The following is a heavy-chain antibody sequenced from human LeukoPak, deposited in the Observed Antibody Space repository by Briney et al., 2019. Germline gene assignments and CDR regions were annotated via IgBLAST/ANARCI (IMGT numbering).Heavy chain of an antibody. CDR2: IYRTGST. Sequence: SETLSLTCTVSGGSISSYYWSWIRQPAGKGLEWIGRIYRTGSTNYNTSLKSRVSMSVDTSKTQFSLKLSSVTAADTAVYYCAGHSYDFSGYSDAFHIWGQGTMVTVSS. J-gene: IGHJ3*02. D-gene: IGHD3-22*01. CDR3: AGHSYDFSGYSDAFHI. V-gene: IGHV4-4*07. CDR1: GGSISSYY.